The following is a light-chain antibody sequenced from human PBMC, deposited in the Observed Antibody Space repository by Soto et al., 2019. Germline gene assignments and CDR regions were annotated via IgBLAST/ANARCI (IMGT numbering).Light chain of an antibody. CDR1: QDISNY. J-gene: IGKJ3*01. V-gene: IGKV1-33*01. Sequence: DIQMTQSPSSLSASVGDRVTITCQASQDISNYLNWYQQKPGKAPKLLIYDASNLETGVPSRFSGSGSGTDFTCTISSLQPEDIATYYCQQYVFFGPGTKVDIK. CDR3: QQYVF. CDR2: DAS.